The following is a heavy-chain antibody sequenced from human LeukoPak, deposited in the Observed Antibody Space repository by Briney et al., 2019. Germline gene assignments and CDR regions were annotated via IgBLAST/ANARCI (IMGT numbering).Heavy chain of an antibody. CDR1: GGTFSSYA. Sequence: SVKVSCKASGGTFSSYAISWVRQAPGQGLEWMGGIIPIFGTANYAQKFQGRVTITADESTSTAYMELRSLRSDDTAVYYCARVLSRSYGDYHDAFDIWGQGTMVTVSS. J-gene: IGHJ3*02. CDR3: ARVLSRSYGDYHDAFDI. V-gene: IGHV1-69*13. D-gene: IGHD4-17*01. CDR2: IIPIFGTA.